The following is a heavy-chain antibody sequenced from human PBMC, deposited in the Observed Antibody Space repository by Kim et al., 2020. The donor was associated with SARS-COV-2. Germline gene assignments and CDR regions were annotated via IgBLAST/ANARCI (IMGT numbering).Heavy chain of an antibody. CDR1: GFTVSSNY. D-gene: IGHD3-10*01. CDR3: AREGGLLWFGEPLTT. J-gene: IGHJ5*02. V-gene: IGHV3-53*01. CDR2: IYSGGST. Sequence: GGSLRLSCAASGFTVSSNYMSWVRQAPGKGLEWVSVIYSGGSTYYSDSVKGRFTISRDNSKNTLYLQMNSLRAEDTPVYYCAREGGLLWFGEPLTTWGKGTLVTVSS.